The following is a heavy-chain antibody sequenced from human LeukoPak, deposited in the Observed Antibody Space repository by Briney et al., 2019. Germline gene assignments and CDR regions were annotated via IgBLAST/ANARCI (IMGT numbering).Heavy chain of an antibody. CDR2: FYYSGNT. Sequence: PSETLSLTCTVSGYSISSCYCRWFRQPPGKGLEWIASFYYSGNTYYNPSLQSRVSISVDTSKSQFSLNLNSVTAADTAVYYCTIYGDRSNMEFDYWGQGTLVTVSS. CDR1: GYSISSCY. CDR3: TIYGDRSNMEFDY. D-gene: IGHD2-21*02. J-gene: IGHJ4*02. V-gene: IGHV4-38-2*02.